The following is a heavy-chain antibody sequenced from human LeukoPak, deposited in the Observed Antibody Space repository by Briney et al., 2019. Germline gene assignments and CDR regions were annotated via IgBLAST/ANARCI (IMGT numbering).Heavy chain of an antibody. CDR1: GFTFSSYS. Sequence: GGSLRLSCAASGFTFSSYSMNWVRQAPGKGLEWVSYISSSSTIYYAGSVKGRFTISRDNAKNSLYVQMDSLRAEDTAVYYCARGDSSGYVCDYWGQGTLVTVSS. CDR2: ISSSSTI. J-gene: IGHJ4*02. D-gene: IGHD3-22*01. CDR3: ARGDSSGYVCDY. V-gene: IGHV3-48*04.